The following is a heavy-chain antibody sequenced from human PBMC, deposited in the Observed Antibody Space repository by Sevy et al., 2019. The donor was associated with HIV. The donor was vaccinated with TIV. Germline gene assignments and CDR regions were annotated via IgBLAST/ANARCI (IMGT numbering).Heavy chain of an antibody. D-gene: IGHD2-15*01. CDR3: ARAYCSAGSCYSLAY. Sequence: ASVKVSCQASGYTFTSYRIYWVRQAPGQGLEWMGWISPFNGDTNYAQKLQGRVTMITDTSTNTAYMEMRSLRSDETAMYYCARAYCSAGSCYSLAYCCHGTLVTASS. J-gene: IGHJ4*01. CDR2: ISPFNGDT. V-gene: IGHV1-18*01. CDR1: GYTFTSYR.